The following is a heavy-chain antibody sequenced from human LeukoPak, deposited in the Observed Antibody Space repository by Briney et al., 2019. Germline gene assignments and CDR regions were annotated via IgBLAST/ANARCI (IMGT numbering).Heavy chain of an antibody. Sequence: SETLSLTCAVSGYSISSGYYWGWIRQPPGKGLEWIGSIYHSGSTYYNPSLKSRVTISVDTSKKQCSLKLNSVTAADTAVYFCARASDILTGYYRDYFFDYWGQGTLVTVSS. V-gene: IGHV4-38-2*01. D-gene: IGHD3-9*01. J-gene: IGHJ4*02. CDR1: GYSISSGYY. CDR3: ARASDILTGYYRDYFFDY. CDR2: IYHSGST.